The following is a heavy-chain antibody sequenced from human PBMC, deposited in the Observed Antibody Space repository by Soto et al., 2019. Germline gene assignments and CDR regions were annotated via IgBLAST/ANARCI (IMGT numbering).Heavy chain of an antibody. D-gene: IGHD1-26*01. J-gene: IGHJ4*02. CDR1: GYNFNNYE. V-gene: IGHV1-8*01. Sequence: QVQLLQSGAEVKKPGASVKISCKASGYNFNNYEINWVRQAPAQGLEWMGWMKGYSGNPLYAQKLPGRITLTSDTSTNTASLELTRLAYEDTAIYFCARRGGESYYGGDYWCQGTLVTVSS. CDR3: ARRGGESYYGGDY. CDR2: MKGYSGNP.